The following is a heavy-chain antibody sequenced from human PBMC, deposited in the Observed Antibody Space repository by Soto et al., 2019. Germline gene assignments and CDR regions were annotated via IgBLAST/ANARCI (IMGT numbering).Heavy chain of an antibody. CDR2: IYYSGST. CDR1: GGSISSYY. D-gene: IGHD3-10*01. J-gene: IGHJ1*01. CDR3: ARMEGLVRSGEAEYFQH. Sequence: SETLSLTCTVSGGSISSYYWSWIRQPPGKGLEWIGYIYYSGSTNYNPSLKSRVTISVDTSKNQFSLKLRSVTAADTAVYYCARMEGLVRSGEAEYFQHWGQGTLVTVSS. V-gene: IGHV4-59*08.